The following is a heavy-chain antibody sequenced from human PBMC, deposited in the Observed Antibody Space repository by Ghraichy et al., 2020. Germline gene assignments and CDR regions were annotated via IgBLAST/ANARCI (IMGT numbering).Heavy chain of an antibody. V-gene: IGHV3-23*01. J-gene: IGHJ6*02. CDR1: GFTFSSYA. D-gene: IGHD2-2*01. Sequence: GGSLRLSCAASGFTFSSYAMSWVRQAPGKGLEWVSAISGRGVSTSYADSVKGRFTISRDNSKNTLYLQMNSLRAEDTAVYNCAKGLHACSSNSCYGYYYHYGMDVWGQGTTVTVSS. CDR3: AKGLHACSSNSCYGYYYHYGMDV. CDR2: ISGRGVST.